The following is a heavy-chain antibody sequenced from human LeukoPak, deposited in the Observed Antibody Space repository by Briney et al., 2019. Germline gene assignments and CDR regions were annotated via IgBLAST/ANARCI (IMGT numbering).Heavy chain of an antibody. J-gene: IGHJ4*02. CDR2: ISYDGSNK. D-gene: IGHD4-17*01. V-gene: IGHV3-30*18. CDR3: AKDEDYGDYVLSY. Sequence: GKSLRLSCAASGFTFRSYGMHWVRQAPGKGLEWVAVISYDGSNKYSADSVKGRFTISRDNSKNTLYLQMNSLRAEDTAVYYCAKDEDYGDYVLSYWGQGTLVTVSS. CDR1: GFTFRSYG.